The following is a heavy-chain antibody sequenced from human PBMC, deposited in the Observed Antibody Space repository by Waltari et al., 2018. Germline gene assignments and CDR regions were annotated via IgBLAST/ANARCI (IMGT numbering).Heavy chain of an antibody. CDR1: GYTFTYRY. CDR2: ITPINSNT. J-gene: IGHJ4*02. CDR3: ASATSSGLDY. D-gene: IGHD6-19*01. Sequence: QMQLVQSGAEVKKTGSSVKVSCKASGYTFTYRYLHWVRQAPGQALEWMGWITPINSNTNYAQKYQDIVTITMDMSMITAYMELGSLSAEDTALYYCASATSSGLDYWGQGTLVTVSS. V-gene: IGHV1-45*02.